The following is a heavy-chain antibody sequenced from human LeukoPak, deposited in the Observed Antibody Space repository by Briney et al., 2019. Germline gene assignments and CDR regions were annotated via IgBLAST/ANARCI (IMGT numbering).Heavy chain of an antibody. CDR3: AREGVGDGYNFDY. Sequence: PSETLSLTCTVSGGSISSYYWSWIRQPPGKGLEWIGYIYYSGSTNYNPSLKSRATISVDTSKNQFSLKLSSVTAADTAVYYCAREGVGDGYNFDYWGQGTLVTVSS. D-gene: IGHD5-24*01. CDR2: IYYSGST. CDR1: GGSISSYY. J-gene: IGHJ4*02. V-gene: IGHV4-59*01.